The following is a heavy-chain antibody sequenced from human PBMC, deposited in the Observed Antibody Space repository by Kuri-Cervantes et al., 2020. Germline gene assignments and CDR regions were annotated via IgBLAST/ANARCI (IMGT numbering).Heavy chain of an antibody. D-gene: IGHD3-16*01. V-gene: IGHV4-61*08. Sequence: GSLRLSCTVSGAPVSSGDDYWSWVRLSPRKGLEWIGHIYDSGSTKYNPSLKSRVTISVDKSKNQFSLKLSSVTAADTAVYYCARWGRRAFDIWGQGTMVTVSS. CDR2: IYDSGST. J-gene: IGHJ3*02. CDR3: ARWGRRAFDI. CDR1: GAPVSSGDDY.